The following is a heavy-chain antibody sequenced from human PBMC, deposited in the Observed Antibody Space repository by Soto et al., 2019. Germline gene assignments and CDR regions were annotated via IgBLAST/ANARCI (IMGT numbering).Heavy chain of an antibody. CDR3: ARDFGEHYYYYYGMDV. J-gene: IGHJ6*02. V-gene: IGHV3-23*01. D-gene: IGHD3-10*01. CDR2: ISGSGGST. CDR1: GFTFSGYA. Sequence: GGSLRLSCAAAGFTFSGYAMSWVRQAPGKGLEWVSAISGSGGSTYYADSVKGRFTISRDNSKNTLYLQMNSLRAEDTAVYYCARDFGEHYYYYYGMDVWGQGTTVTVSS.